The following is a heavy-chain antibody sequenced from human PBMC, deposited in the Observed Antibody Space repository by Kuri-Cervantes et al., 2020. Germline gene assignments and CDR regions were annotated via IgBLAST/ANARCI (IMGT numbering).Heavy chain of an antibody. D-gene: IGHD3-10*02. CDR2: ISYDGSNK. CDR1: GFTFSSYA. J-gene: IGHJ3*02. V-gene: IGHV3-30-3*01. Sequence: GESLKISCAASGFTFSSYAMHWVRQAPGKGLEWVAVISYDGSNKYYADSVKGRFTISRDNSKNTLYLQMNSLRAEDTAVYYCARDLLPVVRRGMGAFDIWAKGQWSPSPQ. CDR3: ARDLLPVVRRGMGAFDI.